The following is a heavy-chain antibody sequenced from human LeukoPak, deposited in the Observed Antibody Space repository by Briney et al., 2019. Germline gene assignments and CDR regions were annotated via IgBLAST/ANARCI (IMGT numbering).Heavy chain of an antibody. CDR1: GFTFSSYS. Sequence: NSGGSLRLSCAASGFTFSSYSRNWVRQAPGKGLEWVSSISSSSSYIYYADSVKGRFTISRDNAKNSLYLQMNSLRAEDTAVYYCARDRGGDTGTTENDYWGQGTLVTVSS. V-gene: IGHV3-21*01. J-gene: IGHJ4*02. D-gene: IGHD1-7*01. CDR2: ISSSSSYI. CDR3: ARDRGGDTGTTENDY.